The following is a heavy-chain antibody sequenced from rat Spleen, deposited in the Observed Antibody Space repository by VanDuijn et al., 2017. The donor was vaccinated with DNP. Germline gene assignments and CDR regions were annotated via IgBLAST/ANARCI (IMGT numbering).Heavy chain of an antibody. CDR1: GFSLTSYG. CDR2: ISSGGST. D-gene: IGHD1-5*01. J-gene: IGHJ2*01. CDR3: ASIGGDY. Sequence: QVQLKESGPGLVQPSQTLSLICTVSGFSLTSYGITWVRQPPGKGLEWIAAISSGGSTYYNSALKSRLSISRDTSKSQVFLKMNSLQTEDTAMYLCASIGGDYWGQGVMVTVSS. V-gene: IGHV2S12*01.